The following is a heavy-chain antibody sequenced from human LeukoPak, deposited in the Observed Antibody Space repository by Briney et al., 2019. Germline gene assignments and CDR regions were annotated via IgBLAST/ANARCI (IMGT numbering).Heavy chain of an antibody. J-gene: IGHJ6*03. Sequence: ASVKVSCKASGYTFTSYYMHWVRQAPGQGLEWMGIINPSGGSTSYAQKFQGRVTMTRDTSTSTAYMELRNLKSDDTAVYYCARSGGYYFYMDVWGKGTTVTVSS. CDR1: GYTFTSYY. V-gene: IGHV1-46*01. CDR3: ARSGGYYFYMDV. D-gene: IGHD1-26*01. CDR2: INPSGGST.